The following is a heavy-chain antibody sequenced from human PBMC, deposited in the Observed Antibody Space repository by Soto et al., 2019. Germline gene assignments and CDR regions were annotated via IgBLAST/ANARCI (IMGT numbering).Heavy chain of an antibody. D-gene: IGHD3-3*01. V-gene: IGHV1-46*01. CDR3: ARGGEVGVAGSAAFDM. CDR2: INPGSGAA. CDR1: GYTVTTHY. Sequence: QVQLVQSGAEVKKPGASVKISCTASGYTVTTHYMHWVRQAPGRGLEWMGAINPGSGAAKYTQTFQARVTITRDTSTNTVYMEMSALRSEDTAGFYCARGGEVGVAGSAAFDMWGQGTMVTVSS. J-gene: IGHJ3*02.